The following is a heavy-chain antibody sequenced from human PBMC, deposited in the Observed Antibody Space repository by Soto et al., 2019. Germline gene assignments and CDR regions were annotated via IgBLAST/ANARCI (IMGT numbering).Heavy chain of an antibody. Sequence: QVQLVQSGAEVKKPGASVKVSCKASGYTFTSYGISWVRQAPGQGLEWMGWISAYNGNTNYAQKLQGRVTMTTDTFTXXAYMELRSLRSDDTAVYYCAREGYGGNPTRGAFDIWGQGTMVTVSS. CDR2: ISAYNGNT. CDR1: GYTFTSYG. CDR3: AREGYGGNPTRGAFDI. D-gene: IGHD2-15*01. V-gene: IGHV1-18*01. J-gene: IGHJ3*02.